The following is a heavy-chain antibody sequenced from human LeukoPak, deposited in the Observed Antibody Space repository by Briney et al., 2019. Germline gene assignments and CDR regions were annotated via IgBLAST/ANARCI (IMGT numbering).Heavy chain of an antibody. V-gene: IGHV3-74*01. D-gene: IGHD3-10*01. Sequence: GGCLRLSCAASGFTFSSYWMYWVRQAPGKGLVWVSRINSDGSSTNYADSVKGRFTISRDNAKNTLYLQMNSLRAEDTAVYYCARGGIRFIDYWGQGTLVTDSS. CDR3: ARGGIRFIDY. J-gene: IGHJ4*02. CDR1: GFTFSSYW. CDR2: INSDGSST.